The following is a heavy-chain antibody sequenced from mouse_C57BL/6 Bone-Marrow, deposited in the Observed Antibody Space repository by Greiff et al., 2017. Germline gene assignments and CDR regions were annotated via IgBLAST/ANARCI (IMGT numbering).Heavy chain of an antibody. CDR3: NHYYGSSYGAY. D-gene: IGHD1-1*01. CDR2: IDPENGDT. CDR1: GFNIKDDY. Sequence: VQLQQSGAELVRPGASVKLSCTASGFNIKDDYMHWVKQRPEQGLEWIGWIDPENGDTEYASKFQGKATITADTSSNTAYLPLSSLTSEDTAVYYCNHYYGSSYGAYWGQGTLVTGSA. V-gene: IGHV14-4*01. J-gene: IGHJ3*01.